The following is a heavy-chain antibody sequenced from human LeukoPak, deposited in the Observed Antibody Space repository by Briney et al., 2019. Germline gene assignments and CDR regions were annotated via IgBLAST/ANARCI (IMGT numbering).Heavy chain of an antibody. D-gene: IGHD2-15*01. J-gene: IGHJ3*02. CDR3: ARGGYFGYCSGGSCPDAFDI. CDR2: ISAYNGNT. CDR1: GYTFTSYG. Sequence: ASVKVSCKASGYTFTSYGISWVRQAPGQGLEWMGWISAYNGNTNYAQKLQGRVTLTTHTSTSTAYMELRSLRSDDTAVYYCARGGYFGYCSGGSCPDAFDIWGQGTTVTVSS. V-gene: IGHV1-18*01.